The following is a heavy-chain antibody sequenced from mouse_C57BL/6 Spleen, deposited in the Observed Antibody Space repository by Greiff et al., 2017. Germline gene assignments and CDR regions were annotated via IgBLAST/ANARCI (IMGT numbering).Heavy chain of an antibody. V-gene: IGHV5-17*01. J-gene: IGHJ2*01. Sequence: EVQLVESGGGLVKPGGSLKLSCAASGFTFSDYGMHWVRQAPEKGLEWVAYISSGSSTIYYADTVKGRFTISRDNAKNTLFLQMTSLRSEDTDMYYCARCYDGYFDFWGQGTTLTVSS. CDR3: ARCYDGYFDF. D-gene: IGHD2-3*01. CDR1: GFTFSDYG. CDR2: ISSGSSTI.